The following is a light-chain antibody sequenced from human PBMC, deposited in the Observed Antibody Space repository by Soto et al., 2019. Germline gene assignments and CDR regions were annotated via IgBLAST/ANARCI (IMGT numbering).Light chain of an antibody. V-gene: IGKV1-9*01. CDR3: QQLQSSPFT. J-gene: IGKJ3*01. CDR1: QDISRF. Sequence: IQLTQSPSSLSASVGDRVTITCRASQDISRFLAWYQQTAGKAPKLLIYGTSTLQSGVPSRFSGIGSGTDFTLTISSLQPEDFATYHCQQLQSSPFTFGPGTKVDIK. CDR2: GTS.